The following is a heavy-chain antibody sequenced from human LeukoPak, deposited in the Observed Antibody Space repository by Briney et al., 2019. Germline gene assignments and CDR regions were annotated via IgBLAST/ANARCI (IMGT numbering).Heavy chain of an antibody. V-gene: IGHV3-30*03. Sequence: GGSLRLSCAASGFTFSRFWMSWVRQAPGKGLEWVAVISYDGSNKYYADSVKGRFTISRDNSKNTLYLQMNSLRAEDTAVYYCASPPGVDYWGQGTVVTVSS. CDR2: ISYDGSNK. CDR3: ASPPGVDY. J-gene: IGHJ4*02. D-gene: IGHD1-14*01. CDR1: GFTFSRFW.